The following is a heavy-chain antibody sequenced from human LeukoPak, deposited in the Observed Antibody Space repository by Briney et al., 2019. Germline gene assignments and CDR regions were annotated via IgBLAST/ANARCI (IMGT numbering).Heavy chain of an antibody. J-gene: IGHJ6*03. CDR2: INHSGST. CDR3: ARRTSRVVVPAAMRAWYMDV. CDR1: GGSFSGYY. V-gene: IGHV4-34*01. Sequence: SETLSLTCAVYGGSFSGYYWSWIRQPPGKGLEWIGEINHSGSTNYNPSLKSRVTISVDTSKNQFSLKLSPVTAADTAVYYCARRTSRVVVPAAMRAWYMDVWGKGTTVTVSS. D-gene: IGHD2-2*01.